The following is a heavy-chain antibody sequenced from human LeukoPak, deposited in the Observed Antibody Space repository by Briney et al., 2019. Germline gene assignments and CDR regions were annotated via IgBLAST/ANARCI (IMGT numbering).Heavy chain of an antibody. Sequence: PSETLSLTCTVSGGSISSNNYYWGWIRQPPGKGLEWIGEINHSGSTNYNPSLKSRVTISVDTSKNQFSLKLSSVTAADTAVYYCARAPPAPYSSGWGVPNWFDPWGQGTLVTVSS. J-gene: IGHJ5*02. CDR2: INHSGST. V-gene: IGHV4-39*07. CDR3: ARAPPAPYSSGWGVPNWFDP. D-gene: IGHD6-19*01. CDR1: GGSISSNNYY.